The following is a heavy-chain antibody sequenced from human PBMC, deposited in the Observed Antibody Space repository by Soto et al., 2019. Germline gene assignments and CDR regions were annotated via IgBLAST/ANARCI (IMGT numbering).Heavy chain of an antibody. J-gene: IGHJ4*02. CDR1: GFTVNSYS. Sequence: EVQLVESGGGLVLPGGSLRLSCAASGFTVNSYSMSWVRQAPGKGLEWVSYISSSSSTIYYADSVKGRFTISRDNAKNSLYLQMNSLRDEDTAVYYCARNREYCSSTSCPGWFDYWGQGTLVTVSS. D-gene: IGHD2-2*01. V-gene: IGHV3-48*02. CDR3: ARNREYCSSTSCPGWFDY. CDR2: ISSSSSTI.